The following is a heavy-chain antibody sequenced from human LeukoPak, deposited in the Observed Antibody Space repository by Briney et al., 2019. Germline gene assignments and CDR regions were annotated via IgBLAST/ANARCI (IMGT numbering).Heavy chain of an antibody. Sequence: GGALRLSCAASGFTFSSYWMSWVRQAPGKGLEWVANINQDGREKYYVDSVKGLFTISRDNAKNSLYLQMNSLRAEDTAVYYCARDPVVTAMEDAFDIWGQGTMVTVSS. J-gene: IGHJ3*02. CDR1: GFTFSSYW. D-gene: IGHD5-18*01. CDR2: INQDGREK. CDR3: ARDPVVTAMEDAFDI. V-gene: IGHV3-7*03.